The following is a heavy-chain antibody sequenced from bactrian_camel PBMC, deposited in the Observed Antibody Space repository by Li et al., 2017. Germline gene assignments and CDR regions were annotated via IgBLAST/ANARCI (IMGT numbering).Heavy chain of an antibody. D-gene: IGHD6*01. V-gene: IGHV3S9*01. CDR1: GYTYSGCC. CDR3: TTGYGGTWWFDFGY. J-gene: IGHJ6*01. Sequence: HVQLVESGGGSVQAGGSLRLSCAASGYTYSGCCMAWYRQRPGKEREGVATIDCDGMTNYATSVTGRFTISKDNAKNTVYLQMNNLESEDTALYYCTTGYGGTWWFDFGYWGQGTQVTVS. CDR2: IDCDGMT.